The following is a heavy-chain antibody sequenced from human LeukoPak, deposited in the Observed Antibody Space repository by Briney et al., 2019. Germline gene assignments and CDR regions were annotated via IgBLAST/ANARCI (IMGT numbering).Heavy chain of an antibody. J-gene: IGHJ4*02. Sequence: TSSETLSLTCNVSGGSISSSSYYWGWIRQPPGKGLEWIGYIYYSGSTYYNPSLKSRVTISVDTSKNQFSLKLSSVTAADTAVYYCAREIQRDFGELYYDYWGQGTLVTVSS. CDR3: AREIQRDFGELYYDY. V-gene: IGHV4-31*03. CDR1: GGSISSSSYY. D-gene: IGHD3-10*01. CDR2: IYYSGST.